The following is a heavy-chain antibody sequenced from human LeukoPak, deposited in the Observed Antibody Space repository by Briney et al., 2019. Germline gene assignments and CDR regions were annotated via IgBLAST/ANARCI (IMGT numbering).Heavy chain of an antibody. CDR1: GFTFSSYG. J-gene: IGHJ4*02. CDR3: AKPLPPDYYDFWSGYYGSETYYFDY. Sequence: GGSLRLSCAASGFTFSSYGMHWVRQAPGKGLEWVAVISYDGSNKYYADSVKGRFTISRDNSKNTLYLQMNSLRAEDTAVYYCAKPLPPDYYDFWSGYYGSETYYFDYWGQGTLVTVSS. D-gene: IGHD3-3*01. CDR2: ISYDGSNK. V-gene: IGHV3-30*18.